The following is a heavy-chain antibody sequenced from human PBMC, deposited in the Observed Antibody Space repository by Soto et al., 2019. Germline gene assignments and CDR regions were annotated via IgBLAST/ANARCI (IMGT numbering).Heavy chain of an antibody. CDR2: ISYDGSNK. D-gene: IGHD6-13*01. CDR3: AKDRGSSWPGGDYYYGMDV. J-gene: IGHJ6*02. CDR1: GFTFSSYG. Sequence: QVQLVESGGGVVQPGRSLRLSCAASGFTFSSYGMHWVRQAPGKGLEWVAVISYDGSNKYYADSVKGRFTISRDNSKNTLYLQMNRLRAEDTAVYYCAKDRGSSWPGGDYYYGMDVWGQGTTVTVSS. V-gene: IGHV3-30*18.